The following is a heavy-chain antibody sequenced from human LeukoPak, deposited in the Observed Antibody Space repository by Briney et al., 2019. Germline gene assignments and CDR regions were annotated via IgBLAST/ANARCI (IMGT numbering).Heavy chain of an antibody. V-gene: IGHV5-51*01. D-gene: IGHD3-10*01. Sequence: GESLKISCKGSGYTFSTYWIGWVRQRPGKGLEWMGIIFPGDSETRYSPPFQGQVTISADKSISTAYVKWSSLKASDTAMYYCARSEGGASGSYRDYWGQGTLVNVSS. CDR1: GYTFSTYW. CDR3: ARSEGGASGSYRDY. J-gene: IGHJ4*02. CDR2: IFPGDSET.